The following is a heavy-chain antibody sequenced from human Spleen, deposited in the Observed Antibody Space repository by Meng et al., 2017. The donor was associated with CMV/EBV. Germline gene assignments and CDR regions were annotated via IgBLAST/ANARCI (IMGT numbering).Heavy chain of an antibody. V-gene: IGHV3-11*04. CDR3: TRVVAWFGEVSTVDL. CDR1: GLIFSDYY. CDR2: ISNSGSTM. J-gene: IGHJ4*02. Sequence: SGLIFSDYYMSWIRRAPGKGLEWVSYISNSGSTMDYADSVKGRFTISRDNAKNSLYLQMNSLRAEDTAVYYCTRVVAWFGEVSTVDLWGQGTLVTVSS. D-gene: IGHD3-3*01.